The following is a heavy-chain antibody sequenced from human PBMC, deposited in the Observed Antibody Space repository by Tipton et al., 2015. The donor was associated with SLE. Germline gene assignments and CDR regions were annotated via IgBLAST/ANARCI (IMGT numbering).Heavy chain of an antibody. D-gene: IGHD2-15*01. J-gene: IGHJ2*01. V-gene: IGHV4-61*05. CDR1: GASISSSSYY. CDR2: ISYGGNT. CDR3: SRKSSTADI. Sequence: TLSLTCTVSGASISSSSYYWSWIRQAPGKGLEWIGYISYGGNTNYNPSLKSRVTISVDTSKNEVYLDMGSVTAADTAMYYCSRKSSTADIWGRGTLVTVS.